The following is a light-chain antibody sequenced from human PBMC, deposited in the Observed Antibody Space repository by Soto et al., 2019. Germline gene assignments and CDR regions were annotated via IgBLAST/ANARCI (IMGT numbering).Light chain of an antibody. V-gene: IGLV2-11*01. CDR2: DVT. CDR1: SGDVGYYNY. J-gene: IGLJ1*01. Sequence: QSALTQPRSVSGSPGQSVTISCTGTSGDVGYYNYVSWYQQHPGKAPKVMIYDVTERPSGVPDRFSGSKSGNTASLTISGLQAEDEADYYFCSYAGTPRYVLGTGTKVTVL. CDR3: CSYAGTPRYV.